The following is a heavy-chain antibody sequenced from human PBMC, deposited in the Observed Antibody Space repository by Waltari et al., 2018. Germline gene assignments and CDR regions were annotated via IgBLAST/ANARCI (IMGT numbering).Heavy chain of an antibody. Sequence: QVQLVESGVGVVQPGRSLRLSCAASGFTFSSYAMHWVRQAPGKGLEWVAVISYDGSNKYYADSVKGRFTISRDNSKNTLYLQMNSLRAEDTAVYYCAREEDYVRFQHWGQGTLVTVSS. CDR3: AREEDYVRFQH. CDR1: GFTFSSYA. J-gene: IGHJ1*01. D-gene: IGHD4-17*01. V-gene: IGHV3-30-3*01. CDR2: ISYDGSNK.